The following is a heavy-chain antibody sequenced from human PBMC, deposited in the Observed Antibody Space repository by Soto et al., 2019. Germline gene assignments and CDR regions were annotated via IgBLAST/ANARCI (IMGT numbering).Heavy chain of an antibody. J-gene: IGHJ3*02. CDR2: IYYSGST. CDR3: ARVFLSAPVGDAFDI. Sequence: SETLSLTCTVSGGSISSYYWSWIRQPPGKGLEWIGYIYYSGSTNYNPSLKSRVTISVDTSKNQFSLKLSSVTAADTAVYYCARVFLSAPVGDAFDIWGQGTMVTVSS. V-gene: IGHV4-59*01. D-gene: IGHD1-26*01. CDR1: GGSISSYY.